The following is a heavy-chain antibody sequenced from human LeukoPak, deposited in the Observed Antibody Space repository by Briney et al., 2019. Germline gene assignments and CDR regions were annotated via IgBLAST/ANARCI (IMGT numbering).Heavy chain of an antibody. CDR2: IDPSDSYT. J-gene: IGHJ4*02. V-gene: IGHV5-10-1*01. CDR3: ASPEKSSGWYDFFDY. CDR1: GYSFTSYW. D-gene: IGHD6-19*01. Sequence: GESLKISCKGSGYSFTSYWISWVRQMPGKGLEWMGRIDPSDSYTNYSPSFQGHVTISADKSISTAYLQWSSLKASDTAMYYCASPEKSSGWYDFFDYWGQGTLVTVSS.